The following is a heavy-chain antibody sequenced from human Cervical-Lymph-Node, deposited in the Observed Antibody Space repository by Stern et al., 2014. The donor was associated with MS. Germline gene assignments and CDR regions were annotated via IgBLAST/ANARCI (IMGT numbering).Heavy chain of an antibody. D-gene: IGHD4-23*01. V-gene: IGHV3-33*01. CDR3: AREGGNTAEYFQH. CDR2: IWYDGSNK. J-gene: IGHJ1*01. Sequence: VQLVESGGGVVQPGRSLRLSCAASGFTFSSYGMHWVRQAPGKGLAWVAVIWYDGSNKYYADSVKGRFTISRDNSKNTLYLQMNSLRGEDTAVYYCAREGGNTAEYFQHWGQGTLVTVSS. CDR1: GFTFSSYG.